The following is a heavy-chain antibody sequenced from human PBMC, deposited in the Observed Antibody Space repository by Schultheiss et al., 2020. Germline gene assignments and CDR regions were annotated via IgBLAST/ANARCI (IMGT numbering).Heavy chain of an antibody. V-gene: IGHV1-8*01. D-gene: IGHD4-17*01. CDR3: ARGFPGDYEFDY. CDR1: GSTFTSYD. J-gene: IGHJ4*02. Sequence: ASVKVSCKASGSTFTSYDINWVRQATGQGLEWMGWMNPNSGNTGYAQKFQGRVTMTRNTSISTAYMELRSLRSDDTAVYYCARGFPGDYEFDYWGQGTLVTLSS. CDR2: MNPNSGNT.